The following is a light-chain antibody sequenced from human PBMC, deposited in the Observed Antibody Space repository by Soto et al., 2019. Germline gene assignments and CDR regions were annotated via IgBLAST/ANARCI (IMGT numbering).Light chain of an antibody. J-gene: IGKJ1*01. Sequence: EIVMTQSPATLSVSPGERATLSCRASQSVSSNLAWYQQKPGQAPRLLIYGASTSATGVPARFSGSGSGTAFTLTISSLQSEDFAVYYCQQYNNWPPWTFGQGTKVELK. V-gene: IGKV3-15*01. CDR3: QQYNNWPPWT. CDR1: QSVSSN. CDR2: GAS.